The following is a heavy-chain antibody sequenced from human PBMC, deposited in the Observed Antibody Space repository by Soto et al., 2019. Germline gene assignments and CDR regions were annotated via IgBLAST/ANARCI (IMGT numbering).Heavy chain of an antibody. CDR2: ISYDGSNK. CDR1: GFTFSSYA. CDR3: ARDVDGGPPGYFDY. D-gene: IGHD4-17*01. Sequence: QVQLVESGGGVVQPGRSLRLSCAASGFTFSSYAMHWVRQAPGKGLEWVAVISYDGSNKYYADSVKGRFTISRDNSKNTLYLQMNSLRAEDTAVYYCARDVDGGPPGYFDYWGQGTLVTVSS. V-gene: IGHV3-30-3*01. J-gene: IGHJ4*02.